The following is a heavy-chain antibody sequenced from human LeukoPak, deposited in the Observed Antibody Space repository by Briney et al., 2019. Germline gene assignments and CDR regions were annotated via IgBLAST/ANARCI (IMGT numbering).Heavy chain of an antibody. V-gene: IGHV4-59*01. D-gene: IGHD4-23*01. Sequence: PSETLSLTCTVSGGSISSYYWSWIRQPPGKGLEWIGYIYYSGSTDYNPSLKSRVTISVDTSKNQFSLKLSSVTAADTAVYYCAREPRFAPGGPKPVYYYYGMDVWGQGTTVTVSS. CDR3: AREPRFAPGGPKPVYYYYGMDV. CDR1: GGSISSYY. J-gene: IGHJ6*02. CDR2: IYYSGST.